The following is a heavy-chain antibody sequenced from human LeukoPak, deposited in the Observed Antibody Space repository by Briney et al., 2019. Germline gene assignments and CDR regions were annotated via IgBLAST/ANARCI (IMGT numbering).Heavy chain of an antibody. CDR1: GFTFSSYW. J-gene: IGHJ6*02. CDR3: ARVTSSQRNSSVWLNYYYYGMDV. V-gene: IGHV3-7*01. D-gene: IGHD6-19*01. CDR2: IKQEGSEK. Sequence: GGSLRLSCAASGFTFSSYWMSWVRQAPGKGLEWVANIKQEGSEKYYVDSVKGRFTISRDNAKNSLYLQMNSLRAEGTAVYYCARVTSSQRNSSVWLNYYYYGMDVWGQGTTVTVSS.